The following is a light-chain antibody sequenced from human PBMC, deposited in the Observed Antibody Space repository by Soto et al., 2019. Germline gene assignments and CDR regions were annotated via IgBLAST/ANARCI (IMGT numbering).Light chain of an antibody. CDR1: QDISSF. Sequence: DIQMTQSPSSLPASVGDRVTITCQASQDISSFLNWYQHKPGKAPKLLIYGASTLEAGVPSRFSGSGSGTEVTFTISSLQPEDIATYYCQQYDSFPFTFGPGT. J-gene: IGKJ3*01. CDR3: QQYDSFPFT. CDR2: GAS. V-gene: IGKV1-33*01.